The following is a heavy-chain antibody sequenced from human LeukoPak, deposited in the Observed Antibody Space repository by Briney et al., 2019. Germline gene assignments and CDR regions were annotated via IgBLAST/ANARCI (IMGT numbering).Heavy chain of an antibody. D-gene: IGHD4-17*01. V-gene: IGHV3-23*01. CDR3: AKGGNYGDYYYYYGMDV. Sequence: GGSLRLSCAGSGFTFNNYAMSWVRQTPRKGLEWVSTIMISGDDTYYADPVKGRFTISRDNSKNTLYLQMNSLRAEDTAVYYCAKGGNYGDYYYYYGMDVWGQGTTVTVSS. J-gene: IGHJ6*02. CDR1: GFTFNNYA. CDR2: IMISGDDT.